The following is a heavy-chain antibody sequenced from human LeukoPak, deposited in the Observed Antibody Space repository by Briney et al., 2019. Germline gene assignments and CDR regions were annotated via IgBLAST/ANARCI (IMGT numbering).Heavy chain of an antibody. CDR1: GGSISSYY. CDR2: IYYSGST. CDR3: ARARSGPDDYGMDV. J-gene: IGHJ6*02. Sequence: PSETLSLTCTVAGGSISSYYWSWIRQPPGKGLEWIGYIYYSGSTNYNPSLKSRVTISVDTSKNQFSLKLSSVTAADTAVYYCARARSGPDDYGMDVWGQGTTVTVSS. D-gene: IGHD3-10*01. V-gene: IGHV4-59*01.